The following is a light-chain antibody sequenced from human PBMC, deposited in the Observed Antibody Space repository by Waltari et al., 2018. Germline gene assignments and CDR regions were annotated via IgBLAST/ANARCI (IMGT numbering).Light chain of an antibody. CDR2: EDS. V-gene: IGLV2-23*01. CDR1: SSASGRYNS. Sequence: QSPLPQPAPVSGPPGQSVTISCTGTSSASGRYNSIPWHPQHPGKAPKLMISEDSERPSGVSNRFSGGKTGSTASLTISALQAEDEADYYCCSYAGSSIWVFGGGTELTVL. J-gene: IGLJ3*02. CDR3: CSYAGSSIWV.